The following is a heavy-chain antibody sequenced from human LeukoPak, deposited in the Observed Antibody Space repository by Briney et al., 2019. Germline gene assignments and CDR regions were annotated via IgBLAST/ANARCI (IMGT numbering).Heavy chain of an antibody. Sequence: GGSLRLSCAASGFTVSSNYMTWVRQAPGRGLKGVSVIYSGGRTYYADSVKGRFTISRDNSKNTLYLQMNSLRAEDTAVYYCARIKDTGIPYYFDYWGQGTLVTVSS. CDR1: GFTVSSNY. CDR2: IYSGGRT. D-gene: IGHD5-18*01. J-gene: IGHJ4*02. V-gene: IGHV3-53*01. CDR3: ARIKDTGIPYYFDY.